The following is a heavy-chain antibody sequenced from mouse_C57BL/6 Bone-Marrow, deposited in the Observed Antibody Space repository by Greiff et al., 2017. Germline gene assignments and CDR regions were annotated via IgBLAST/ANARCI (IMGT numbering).Heavy chain of an antibody. CDR1: GYTFTDYY. CDR3: ARGGDGSSEPFAY. J-gene: IGHJ3*01. D-gene: IGHD1-1*01. Sequence: EVQLQQSGPVLVKPGASVKMSCKASGYTFTDYYMNWVKQSHGKSLEWIGVINPYNGGTSSNQKFTGKATLTVDKSSSTAYMELNSLTSEDSAVYYCARGGDGSSEPFAYWGQGTLVTVSA. CDR2: INPYNGGT. V-gene: IGHV1-19*01.